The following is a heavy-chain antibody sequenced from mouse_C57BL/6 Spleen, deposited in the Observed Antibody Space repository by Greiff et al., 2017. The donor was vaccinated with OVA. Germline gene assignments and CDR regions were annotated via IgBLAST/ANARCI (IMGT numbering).Heavy chain of an antibody. Sequence: QVQLKESGAELVKPGASVKMSCKASGYTFTSYWITWAKQRPGQGLEWIGDIYPGSGSTNYNEKFKSKATLTVDTSSSTAYMQLSSLTSEDSAVYDCSLYYGSSYRFAYWGQGTLVTVSA. CDR1: GYTFTSYW. CDR2: IYPGSGST. D-gene: IGHD1-1*01. CDR3: SLYYGSSYRFAY. J-gene: IGHJ3*01. V-gene: IGHV1-55*01.